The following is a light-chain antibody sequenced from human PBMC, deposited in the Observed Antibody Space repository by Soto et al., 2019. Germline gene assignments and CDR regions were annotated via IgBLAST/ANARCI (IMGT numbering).Light chain of an antibody. CDR1: QSVSTF. Sequence: EIVLTPSPGTLSLSKGARATLSSRTSQSVSTFLAWYQQKPREPPRLLIYDACNRATGIQARFSGSGSGTEFTLTISRLQSEDFAVYYCQQYKNWTLFGQGTRLEIK. V-gene: IGKV3D-15*01. J-gene: IGKJ5*01. CDR2: DAC. CDR3: QQYKNWTL.